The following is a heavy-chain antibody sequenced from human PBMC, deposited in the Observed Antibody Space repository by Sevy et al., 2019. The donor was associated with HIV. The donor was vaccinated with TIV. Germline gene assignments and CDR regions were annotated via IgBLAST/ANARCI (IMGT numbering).Heavy chain of an antibody. D-gene: IGHD3-16*01. CDR1: SGSLGNYY. CDR3: ARRAFLGDYFES. V-gene: IGHV4-59*08. Sequence: SETLSLTCSVSSGSLGNYYWYWIRQTPGKGLEWLGLIYYSGNTNYNPSLKSRVTMSIDTSRNQFSLRLDSLTAADTAFYYCARRAFLGDYFESWGQGILVTVSS. J-gene: IGHJ4*03. CDR2: IYYSGNT.